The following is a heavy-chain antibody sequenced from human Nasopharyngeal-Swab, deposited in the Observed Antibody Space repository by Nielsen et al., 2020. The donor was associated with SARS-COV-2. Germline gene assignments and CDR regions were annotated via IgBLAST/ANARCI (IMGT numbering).Heavy chain of an antibody. D-gene: IGHD5-18*01. J-gene: IGHJ3*02. CDR3: ARDRGYSYGPDAFDI. CDR2: ISSGSSYI. V-gene: IGHV3-21*01. Sequence: GESLKISCAASGFTFSSYNMNWVRQAPGKGLEWVSSISSGSSYIYYADSVKGRFTISRDKAKNSLYLQMNSLSAEDTAVYYCARDRGYSYGPDAFDIWGQGTMVTVSS. CDR1: GFTFSSYN.